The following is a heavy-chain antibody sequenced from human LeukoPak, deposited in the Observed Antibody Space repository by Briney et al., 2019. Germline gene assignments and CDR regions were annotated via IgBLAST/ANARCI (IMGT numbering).Heavy chain of an antibody. Sequence: PGRSLRLSCAASGFTFSSYGMHWVRQAPGKGLEWVAVISYDGSNKYYADSVKGRFTISRDNSKNTLYLQMNSLRAEDTAVYYCAKAYIVVVPAAIYDYWGQGTLVTVSS. J-gene: IGHJ4*02. V-gene: IGHV3-30*18. D-gene: IGHD2-2*01. CDR2: ISYDGSNK. CDR3: AKAYIVVVPAAIYDY. CDR1: GFTFSSYG.